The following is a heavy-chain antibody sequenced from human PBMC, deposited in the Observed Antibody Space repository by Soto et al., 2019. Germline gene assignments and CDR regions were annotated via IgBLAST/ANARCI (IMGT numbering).Heavy chain of an antibody. CDR3: SYYGSSGYY. D-gene: IGHD3-22*01. J-gene: IGHJ4*02. CDR2: IRSKANSYAT. Sequence: PGGSLRLSCAASGFTFSGSAMHWVRQASGKGLEWVGRIRSKANSYATAYAASVKGRFTISRDDSKNTAYLQMNSLKTEDTAVYYCSYYGSSGYYWGQGTLVTVSS. V-gene: IGHV3-73*01. CDR1: GFTFSGSA.